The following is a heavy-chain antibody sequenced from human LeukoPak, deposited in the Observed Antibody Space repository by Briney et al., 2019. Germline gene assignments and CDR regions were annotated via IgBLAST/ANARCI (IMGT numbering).Heavy chain of an antibody. Sequence: SETLSLTCTVSGGSISSGSYYWGWIRLPPGKGLQWIGSIYHSGSTYYNPSLKSRVTISVDTSKNQFSLKLSSVTAADTAVYYCARDDRVTAPTYWGQGTLVTVSS. CDR1: GGSISSGSYY. CDR2: IYHSGST. V-gene: IGHV4-39*07. J-gene: IGHJ4*02. CDR3: ARDDRVTAPTY. D-gene: IGHD1-1*01.